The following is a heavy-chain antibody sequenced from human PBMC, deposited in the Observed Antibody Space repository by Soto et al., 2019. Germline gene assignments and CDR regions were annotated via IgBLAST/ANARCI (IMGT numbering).Heavy chain of an antibody. Sequence: GSLRLSCVGSGFTFSTYSINWVRQAPGKGLEWVSSISSRSDIYYADSVKGRFTISRDNAKNSVSLQMNSLRAEDTAVYYCAREYTAWPLDYGLDVWGQGTTVTASS. CDR2: ISSRSDI. V-gene: IGHV3-21*01. CDR1: GFTFSTYS. D-gene: IGHD2-2*02. CDR3: AREYTAWPLDYGLDV. J-gene: IGHJ6*02.